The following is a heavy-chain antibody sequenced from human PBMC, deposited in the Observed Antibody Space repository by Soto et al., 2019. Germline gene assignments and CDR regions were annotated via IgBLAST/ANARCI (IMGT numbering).Heavy chain of an antibody. J-gene: IGHJ6*02. CDR3: ARIKWGLNYYNGMDV. CDR1: GYSFSDYF. V-gene: IGHV1-2*02. D-gene: IGHD1-26*01. Sequence: QVQLVQSGAEVKKSGASVKVSCKPSGYSFSDYFIQWVRQAHGQGLEWVAWINPKTAATNYAKKFKGRVSLTWATSSTTAYMELTRLRPDDTAVYYCARIKWGLNYYNGMDVWGQGTTVIVSS. CDR2: INPKTAAT.